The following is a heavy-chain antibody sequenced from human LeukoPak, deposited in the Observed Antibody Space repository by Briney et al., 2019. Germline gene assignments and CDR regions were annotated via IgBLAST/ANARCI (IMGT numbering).Heavy chain of an antibody. CDR2: INHSGST. V-gene: IGHV4-34*01. D-gene: IGHD3-10*01. CDR3: ARGPYYYGSGRYYYGMDV. CDR1: GGSFSGYY. Sequence: LETLSLTCAVYGGSFSGYYWSWIRQPPGKGLEWIGEINHSGSTNYNPSLKSRVTISVDTSKNQFSLKLSSVTAADTAVYYCARGPYYYGSGRYYYGMDVWGQGTTVTVSS. J-gene: IGHJ6*02.